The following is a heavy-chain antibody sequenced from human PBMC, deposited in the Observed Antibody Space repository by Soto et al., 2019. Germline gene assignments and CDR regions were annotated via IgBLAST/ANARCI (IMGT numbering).Heavy chain of an antibody. J-gene: IGHJ4*02. CDR2: ITTTYTP. V-gene: IGHV3-48*03. CDR3: TRATSFDY. CDR1: GFTFNTFE. D-gene: IGHD2-2*01. Sequence: GGSLRLSCGASGFTFNTFEMNWVRQAPGKGLGWVSYITTTYTPYYADSVKGRFTISRDNAKSSLYLQMNSLRAEDPALYYCTRATSFDYWGQGTLVTVSS.